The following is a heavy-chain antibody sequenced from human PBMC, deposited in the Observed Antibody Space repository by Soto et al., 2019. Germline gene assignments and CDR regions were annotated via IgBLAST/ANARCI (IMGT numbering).Heavy chain of an antibody. D-gene: IGHD3-16*02. J-gene: IGHJ3*01. CDR1: GYTFTSYH. Sequence: QVQLVQSGAEVKKPGASVMVSCKASGYTFTSYHIHWVRQAPGQGLEWMGMINPSGGSTSYAQKFQGRVAMTRNTSTSTVFMELGSLRSEDTAVYYCARRLVITWGGVTVRHDALDLGGQGTMVTVSS. CDR2: INPSGGST. V-gene: IGHV1-46*01. CDR3: ARRLVITWGGVTVRHDALDL.